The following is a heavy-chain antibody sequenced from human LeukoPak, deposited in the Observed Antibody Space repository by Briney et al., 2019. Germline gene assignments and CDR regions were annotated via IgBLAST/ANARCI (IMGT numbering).Heavy chain of an antibody. CDR1: GGSISSYY. J-gene: IGHJ4*02. CDR2: IYTSGST. V-gene: IGHV4-4*07. CDR3: ARVGTRGYDILTGYYSI. Sequence: SETLSLTCTVSGGSISSYYWSWIRQPAGKGLEWIGRIYTSGSTNYNPSLKSRVTMSVDTSKNQFSLKLSSVTAADTAVYYCARVGTRGYDILTGYYSIWGQGTLVTVSS. D-gene: IGHD3-9*01.